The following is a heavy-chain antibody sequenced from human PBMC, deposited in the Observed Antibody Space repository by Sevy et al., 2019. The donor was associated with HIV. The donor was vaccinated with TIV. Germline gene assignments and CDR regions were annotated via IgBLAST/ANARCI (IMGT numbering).Heavy chain of an antibody. Sequence: GGSLRLSCAASGFTFSRYGMHWVRQAPGRGLEWVSFIRFDGTTKYYGDSVKGRFTISRDNSKNTLYLQMNSLRVEDTAVYYCARATGTEALDAFDIWGQGTMVTVSS. CDR2: IRFDGTTK. CDR1: GFTFSRYG. V-gene: IGHV3-30*02. D-gene: IGHD1-1*01. CDR3: ARATGTEALDAFDI. J-gene: IGHJ3*02.